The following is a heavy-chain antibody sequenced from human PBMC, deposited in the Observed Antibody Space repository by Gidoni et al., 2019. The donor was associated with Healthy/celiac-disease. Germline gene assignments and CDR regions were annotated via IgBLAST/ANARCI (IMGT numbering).Heavy chain of an antibody. CDR2: MSMNGGST. V-gene: IGHV3-64*05. CDR3: VNGPTPDGARYFDWLSPPNMDV. CDR1: GFAFRSYA. Sequence: EVQLVESGGGLVQPGGSLRLYCSASGFAFRSYAMTWVGQAQGKGLDYVSAMSMNGGSTDYADSVKGRFTISRDNSNNTLYIQMSSLRAEDTAVYYCVNGPTPDGARYFDWLSPPNMDVWGKGTTVTVSS. J-gene: IGHJ6*03. D-gene: IGHD3-9*01.